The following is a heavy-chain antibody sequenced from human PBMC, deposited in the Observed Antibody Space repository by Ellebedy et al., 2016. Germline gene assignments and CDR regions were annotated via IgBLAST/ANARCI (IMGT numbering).Heavy chain of an antibody. CDR2: ISGNGDKR. CDR3: ARDGSEWSRDY. V-gene: IGHV3-21*01. CDR1: GLTFSNFF. Sequence: GGSLRLXCAASGLTFSNFFMSWVRQAPGKGLEWVSTISGNGDKRDFADSVKGRFIISRDNAKNSLFLQMNSLRVEDTAVYYCARDGSEWSRDYWGQGTLVTVSS. D-gene: IGHD3-3*01. J-gene: IGHJ4*02.